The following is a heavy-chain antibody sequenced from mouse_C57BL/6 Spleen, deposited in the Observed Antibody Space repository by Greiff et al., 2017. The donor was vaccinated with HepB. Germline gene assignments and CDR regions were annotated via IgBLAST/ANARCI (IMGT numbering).Heavy chain of an antibody. CDR2: IYPGDGDT. CDR3: ARWSRWAMDY. J-gene: IGHJ4*01. D-gene: IGHD2-3*01. V-gene: IGHV1-80*01. CDR1: GYAFSSYW. Sequence: QVHVKQSGAELVKPGASVKISCKASGYAFSSYWMNWVKQRPGKGLEWIGQIYPGDGDTNYNGKFKGKATLTADKSSSTAYMQLSSLTSEDSAVYFCARWSRWAMDYWGQGTSVTVSS.